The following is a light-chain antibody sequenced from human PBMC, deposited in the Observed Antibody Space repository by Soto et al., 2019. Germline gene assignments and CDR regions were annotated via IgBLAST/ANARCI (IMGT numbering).Light chain of an antibody. CDR2: DVS. CDR3: SSYAGSNIWV. Sequence: QSVLTQPPSASGSPGQSVTISCTGTNNDVGRYNYVSWYQQHPGKAPKVIISDVSERPSGVPDRFSGSKSGNTASLTVSGLQAEDEGDYYCSSYAGSNIWVFGGGTKLTVL. CDR1: NNDVGRYNY. V-gene: IGLV2-8*01. J-gene: IGLJ3*02.